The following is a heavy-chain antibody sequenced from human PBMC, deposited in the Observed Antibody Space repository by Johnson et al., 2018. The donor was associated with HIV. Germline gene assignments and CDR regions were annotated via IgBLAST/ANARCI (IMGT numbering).Heavy chain of an antibody. D-gene: IGHD6-13*01. CDR1: GFTFSSYG. CDR3: ARGGYSTILDAFDI. V-gene: IGHV3-30*02. J-gene: IGHJ3*02. CDR2: IRYDGSNK. Sequence: QVQLVESGGGVVQPGGSLRLSCAASGFTFSSYGMHWVRQAPGKGLEWVAFIRYDGSNKYYADSVKGRFTISRDNSKNTLYLQMNSLRAEDTAVYYCARGGYSTILDAFDIWGQGTMVTVSS.